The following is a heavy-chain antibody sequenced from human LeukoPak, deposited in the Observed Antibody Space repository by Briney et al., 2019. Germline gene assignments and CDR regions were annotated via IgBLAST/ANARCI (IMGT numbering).Heavy chain of an antibody. V-gene: IGHV1-18*01. CDR2: INAYNGNT. CDR3: ARDQYYDSSGYFYDAFDI. CDR1: GYTFTSYG. D-gene: IGHD3-22*01. J-gene: IGHJ3*02. Sequence: GASVKVSCKASGYTFTSYGISWVRQAPGQGLDWMEWINAYNGNTNYAQKLQGRVTMTTDTSTSTAYMELRSLRSDDTAVYYCARDQYYDSSGYFYDAFDIWGQGTMVTVSS.